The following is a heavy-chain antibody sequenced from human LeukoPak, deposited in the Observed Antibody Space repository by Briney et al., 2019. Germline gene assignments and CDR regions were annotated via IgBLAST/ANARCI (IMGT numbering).Heavy chain of an antibody. CDR3: ASHYCTARSCYFDG. V-gene: IGHV3-53*01. J-gene: IGHJ4*02. D-gene: IGHD2-8*02. Sequence: GGSLRLSCVVSGFSISHNYMSWVRQAPGKGLEWVSLIYSGGDSYYADSVKGRFIISKDNSKNTVYLRMNTLRAEDTAVYYCASHYCTARSCYFDGWGQGTLVSVSS. CDR2: IYSGGDS. CDR1: GFSISHNY.